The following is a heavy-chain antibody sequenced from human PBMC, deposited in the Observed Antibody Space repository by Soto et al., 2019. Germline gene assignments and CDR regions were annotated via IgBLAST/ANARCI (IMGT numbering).Heavy chain of an antibody. CDR2: IDPRSGGT. CDR1: GYPFTTYY. J-gene: IGHJ4*02. Sequence: HVQLVQSGTEVKKPGASVRVSCMVSGYPFTTYYIHWVRQAPGQGLEWMGWIDPRSGGTVYEQKFQGRVTMTRDTSINTVYMDLSGLTSDDTALYYCATDDYGIFPYWGQGSLVTVSP. V-gene: IGHV1-2*02. CDR3: ATDDYGIFPY. D-gene: IGHD3-10*01.